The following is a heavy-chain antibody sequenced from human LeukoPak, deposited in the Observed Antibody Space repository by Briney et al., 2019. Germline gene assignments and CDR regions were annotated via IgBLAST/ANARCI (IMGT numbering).Heavy chain of an antibody. CDR2: INSDGSST. J-gene: IGHJ4*02. Sequence: GGSLRLSCAASGFTFSSYWMHLVRQAPGKGLVWVSRINSDGSSTSYADSVKGRFTISRDNAKNTLYLQMNSLRTEDTAVYYCARDMDYYGSGNSDYWGQGTLVTVSS. V-gene: IGHV3-74*01. D-gene: IGHD3-10*01. CDR3: ARDMDYYGSGNSDY. CDR1: GFTFSSYW.